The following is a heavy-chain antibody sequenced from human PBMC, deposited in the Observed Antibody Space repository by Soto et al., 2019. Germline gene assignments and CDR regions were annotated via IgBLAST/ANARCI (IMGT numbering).Heavy chain of an antibody. J-gene: IGHJ4*02. V-gene: IGHV3-48*01. Sequence: GGSLRLSCAASGFTLSSYSMNWVRQAPGKGLEWVSYISSSSSTIYYADSVRGRFTVSRDNAKNSLYLQMNSLRAEDTAVYYCIGGYYFDYWGQGTLVTVSS. D-gene: IGHD3-10*01. CDR2: ISSSSSTI. CDR3: IGGYYFDY. CDR1: GFTLSSYS.